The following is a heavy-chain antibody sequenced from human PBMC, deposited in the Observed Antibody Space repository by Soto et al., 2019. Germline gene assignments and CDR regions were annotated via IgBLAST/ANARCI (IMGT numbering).Heavy chain of an antibody. D-gene: IGHD3-22*01. Sequence: EVELVESGGGLVKPGGSLRLSCVGSGFTFNNAWMNWVRQAPGKGLEWAGRIKSETDGGTTDYVAPVKGRFTISRDDSKNTLYLKLNSLETEDTALYYCATEYYDSSGLVTWGRGTLVTVSS. CDR1: GFTFNNAW. V-gene: IGHV3-15*07. J-gene: IGHJ5*02. CDR2: IKSETDGGTT. CDR3: ATEYYDSSGLVT.